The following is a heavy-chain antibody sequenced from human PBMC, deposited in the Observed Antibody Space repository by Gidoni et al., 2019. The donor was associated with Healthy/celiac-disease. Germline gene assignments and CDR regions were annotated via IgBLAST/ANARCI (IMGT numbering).Heavy chain of an antibody. D-gene: IGHD3-3*01. Sequence: QVQLQESGPGLVKPSQTLSLTCTVSGGSISSGGYYWSWIRQHPGKGLEWIGYIYYSGSTYYNPSLKSRVTISVDTSKNQFSLKLSSVTAADTAAYYCARGTIFGVVSVVDVWGQGTTVTVSS. CDR1: GGSISSGGYY. CDR2: IYYSGST. CDR3: ARGTIFGVVSVVDV. J-gene: IGHJ6*02. V-gene: IGHV4-31*03.